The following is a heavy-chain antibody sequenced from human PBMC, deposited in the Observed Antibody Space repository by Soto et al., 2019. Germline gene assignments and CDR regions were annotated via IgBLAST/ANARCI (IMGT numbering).Heavy chain of an antibody. CDR1: GGTFSSYA. Sequence: SVKVSCKASGGTFSSYAISWVRQAPGQGLEWMGGIIPIFGTANYAQKFQGRVTITADESTSTAYMELSSLRSEDTAVYYCARERDIVATIGLYTYYYYYGMDVWGQGTTVTVYS. D-gene: IGHD5-12*01. CDR3: ARERDIVATIGLYTYYYYYGMDV. J-gene: IGHJ6*02. V-gene: IGHV1-69*13. CDR2: IIPIFGTA.